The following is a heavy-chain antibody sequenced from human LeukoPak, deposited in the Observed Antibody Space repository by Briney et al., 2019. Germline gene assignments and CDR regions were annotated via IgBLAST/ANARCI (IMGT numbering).Heavy chain of an antibody. CDR2: ISAYNGNT. CDR3: ARSAVADTLSAYYFEY. V-gene: IGHV1-18*04. J-gene: IGHJ4*02. D-gene: IGHD6-19*01. CDR1: GYTFITND. Sequence: ASVKVSCKASGYTFITNDISWVRQAPGQGLEWMGWISAYNGNTNYAQKLQGRVTMTTDTSTNTAYMGLRSLRSDDTAVYYCARSAVADTLSAYYFEYWGQGTLVTVSS.